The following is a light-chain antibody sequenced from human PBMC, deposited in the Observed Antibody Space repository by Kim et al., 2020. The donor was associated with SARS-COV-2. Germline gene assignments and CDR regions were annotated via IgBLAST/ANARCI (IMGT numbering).Light chain of an antibody. Sequence: QRVTSACTGNSSNIGAGYDVHWYQQLPGTAPKLLIYGNSNRPSGVPDRFSGSKSGTSASLAITGLQAEDEADYYCQSYDSSLSGYVFGTGTKVTVL. V-gene: IGLV1-40*01. J-gene: IGLJ1*01. CDR1: SSNIGAGYD. CDR2: GNS. CDR3: QSYDSSLSGYV.